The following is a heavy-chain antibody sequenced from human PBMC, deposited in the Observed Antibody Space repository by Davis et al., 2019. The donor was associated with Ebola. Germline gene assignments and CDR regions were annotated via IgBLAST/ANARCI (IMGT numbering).Heavy chain of an antibody. CDR3: ARDRIPSDYYYGMDV. CDR2: IYRDGRT. V-gene: IGHV3-53*05. D-gene: IGHD1-26*01. J-gene: IGHJ6*02. Sequence: GGSLRLSCAASGFTFSGSAMHWVRQASGKGLEWVSVIYRDGRTYYADSVKGRFTISRDNSKNTLYLQMNSLRAEDTAVYYCARDRIPSDYYYGMDVWGQGTTVTVSS. CDR1: GFTFSGSA.